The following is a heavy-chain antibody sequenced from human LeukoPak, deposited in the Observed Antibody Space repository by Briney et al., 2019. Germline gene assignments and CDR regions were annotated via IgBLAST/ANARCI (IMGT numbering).Heavy chain of an antibody. CDR1: GFTFDDYA. Sequence: PGGSLRLSCAASGFTFDDYAMHWVRQAPGKGLEWVSGISWNSGSIGYADSVKGRFTISRDNAKNSLYLQMNSLRAEDTALYYCTTAADAFDIWDQGTMVTVSS. J-gene: IGHJ3*02. CDR2: ISWNSGSI. CDR3: TTAADAFDI. V-gene: IGHV3-9*01.